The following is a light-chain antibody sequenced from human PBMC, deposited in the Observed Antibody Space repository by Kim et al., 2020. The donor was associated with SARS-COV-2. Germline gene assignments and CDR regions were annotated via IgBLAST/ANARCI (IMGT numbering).Light chain of an antibody. Sequence: SVSPGQTASITCSGDRLGDKLASWYQQKPGQSPVLVMYQNSKRHSGIPGRFSGSNSGNTATLTISGTQAMDEADYFCQAWDSTTAVFGGGTQLTVL. V-gene: IGLV3-1*01. J-gene: IGLJ3*02. CDR2: QNS. CDR1: RLGDKL. CDR3: QAWDSTTAV.